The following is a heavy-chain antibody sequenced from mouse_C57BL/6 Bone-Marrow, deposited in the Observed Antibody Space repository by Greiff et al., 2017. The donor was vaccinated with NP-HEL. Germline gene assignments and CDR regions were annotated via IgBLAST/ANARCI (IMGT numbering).Heavy chain of an antibody. CDR2: ISPYNGVS. V-gene: IGHV1-31*01. J-gene: IGHJ3*01. D-gene: IGHD1-1*01. Sequence: VQLQQSEPGLVKLGASVKISCKASGYSFTGYYMHWVKQSHGNILDGIGYISPYNGVSSYNQNFKGKATLTVDKSSSTAYMELRSLTSEDSAVYYCARDAHYYGSSYPFGDWGQGTLVTV. CDR3: ARDAHYYGSSYPFGD. CDR1: GYSFTGYY.